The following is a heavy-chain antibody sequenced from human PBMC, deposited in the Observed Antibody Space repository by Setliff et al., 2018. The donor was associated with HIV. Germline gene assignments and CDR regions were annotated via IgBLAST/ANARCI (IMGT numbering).Heavy chain of an antibody. Sequence: SETLSLTCNVYGGSLTNYYWTWVRHAPGKGLEWIGEVTDGGYTNYNPSLKSRVTISIDTSKRLLSLKLTSVTVADTAVYYCVRGRDCGGADCLIRYYYYTGLDVWGQGTKV. CDR3: VRGRDCGGADCLIRYYYYTGLDV. D-gene: IGHD2-21*01. CDR2: VTDGGYT. V-gene: IGHV4-34*01. CDR1: GGSLTNYY. J-gene: IGHJ6*02.